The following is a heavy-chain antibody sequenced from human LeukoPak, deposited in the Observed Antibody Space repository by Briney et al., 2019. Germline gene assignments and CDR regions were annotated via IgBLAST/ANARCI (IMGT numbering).Heavy chain of an antibody. D-gene: IGHD3-22*01. J-gene: IGHJ3*02. CDR2: ISSSSSYI. CDR3: AREGNYYDSSGYYSGALDI. Sequence: PGGSLRLSCAASGFTFSSYGMHWVRQAPGKGLEWVSSISSSSSYIYYADSVKGRFTISRDNAKNSLYLQMNSLRAEDTAVYYCAREGNYYDSSGYYSGALDIWGQGTMVTVSS. V-gene: IGHV3-21*01. CDR1: GFTFSSYG.